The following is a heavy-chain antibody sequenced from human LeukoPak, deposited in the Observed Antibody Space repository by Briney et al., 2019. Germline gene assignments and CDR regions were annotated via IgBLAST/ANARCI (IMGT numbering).Heavy chain of an antibody. Sequence: PSETLSLTCTVSGGSISSYYWSWIRQPPGKGLEWIGYIYYSGSTNYNPSLKSRVTISVDRSKNQFSLKLSSVTAADTAVYYCASVNRADSEYFQHWGQGTLVTVSS. CDR1: GGSISSYY. CDR3: ASVNRADSEYFQH. CDR2: IYYSGST. J-gene: IGHJ1*01. V-gene: IGHV4-59*12. D-gene: IGHD2-15*01.